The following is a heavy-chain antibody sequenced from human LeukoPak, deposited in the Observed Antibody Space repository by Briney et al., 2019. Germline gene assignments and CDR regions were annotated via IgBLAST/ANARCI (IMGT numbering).Heavy chain of an antibody. V-gene: IGHV3-15*01. D-gene: IGHD6-19*01. CDR2: IKSNIDGGTT. Sequence: GGSLRLSCAASGFTFSSAWMSWVRQAPGKGLEWVGRIKSNIDGGTTHYAAPVKGRFTISRDGSKTIAYLQMNSLKTEDTAVYYCSRAYSTGWLGINDYWGQGALVTVSS. CDR3: SRAYSTGWLGINDY. CDR1: GFTFSSAW. J-gene: IGHJ4*02.